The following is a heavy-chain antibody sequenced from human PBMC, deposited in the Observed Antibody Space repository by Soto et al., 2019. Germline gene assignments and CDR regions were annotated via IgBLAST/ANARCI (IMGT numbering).Heavy chain of an antibody. Sequence: TLSLTCTVSGGSVSSGAYYWTWIRQRPGKGLEWIGYIYYSGSTYYSPSLKSRLSISLDTSKNQFSLRLSSVTVADTAMYYCARARLRAVYAFDIWGQGTMVTVSS. CDR2: IYYSGST. CDR3: ARARLRAVYAFDI. J-gene: IGHJ3*02. CDR1: GGSVSSGAYY. V-gene: IGHV4-31*03. D-gene: IGHD5-12*01.